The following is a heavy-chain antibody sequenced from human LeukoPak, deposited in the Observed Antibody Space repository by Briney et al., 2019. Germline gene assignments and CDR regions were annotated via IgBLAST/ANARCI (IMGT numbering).Heavy chain of an antibody. Sequence: GGSLRLSCAASGFTFSSYDMHWVRQATGKGLEWVSAIGTAGDTYYPGSVKGRFTISRENAKNSLYLQMNSLRAGDTAVYYCARAKLSSSWYGGHNYYGMDVWGQGTTVTVSS. CDR1: GFTFSSYD. CDR3: ARAKLSSSWYGGHNYYGMDV. V-gene: IGHV3-13*04. D-gene: IGHD6-13*01. J-gene: IGHJ6*02. CDR2: IGTAGDT.